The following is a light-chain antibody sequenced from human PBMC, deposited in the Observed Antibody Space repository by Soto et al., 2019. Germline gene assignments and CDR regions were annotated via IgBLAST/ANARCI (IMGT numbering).Light chain of an antibody. CDR1: DRVSTY. V-gene: IGKV1-39*01. Sequence: DIQLTQSPSPLSASVGDRFSITCLASDRVSTYLNWYHQKPVKAPNVLIYASSNLQSGVPPRFSCSGSGTDFTLTISSLQPEDFATYYCQQADTLPSTFGQETRLEI. CDR3: QQADTLPST. J-gene: IGKJ5*01. CDR2: ASS.